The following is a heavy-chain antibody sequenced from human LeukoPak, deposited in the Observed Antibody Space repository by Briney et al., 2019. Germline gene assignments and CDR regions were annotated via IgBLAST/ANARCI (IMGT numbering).Heavy chain of an antibody. Sequence: ASVKVSCKASGYTFTGYYMHWVRQAPGQGLEWMGRINPNSGGTNYAQKFQGRVTMTRDTSISTAYMELSRLRSDDTAVYYCARINSGYDSSDPYWGQGTLVTVSS. V-gene: IGHV1-2*06. CDR1: GYTFTGYY. CDR3: ARINSGYDSSDPY. CDR2: INPNSGGT. J-gene: IGHJ4*02. D-gene: IGHD5-12*01.